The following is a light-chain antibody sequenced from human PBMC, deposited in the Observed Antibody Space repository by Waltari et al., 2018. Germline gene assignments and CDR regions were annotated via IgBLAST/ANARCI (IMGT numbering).Light chain of an antibody. CDR1: QSFSSY. V-gene: IGKV3-11*01. CDR2: GAS. CDR3: QQRSNWPLT. J-gene: IGKJ4*01. Sequence: LPDRASQSFSSYLPGYQQKRGQAPRLLIYGASNRATGIPARFSGSGSGTDFTLTISTLEPEDFAVYYCQQRSNWPLTFGGGTKVEIK.